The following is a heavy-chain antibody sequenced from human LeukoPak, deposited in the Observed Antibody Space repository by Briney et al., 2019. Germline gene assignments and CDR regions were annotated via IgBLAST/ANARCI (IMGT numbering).Heavy chain of an antibody. CDR1: GGTFSNFG. CDR3: ARDVLAARHPAYFDY. Sequence: SVKVSCKASGGTFSNFGISWVRQAPGQGLEWMGGIIPMFDTIIYAQKFQGRVTITTDESTSTAYMELSSLRSDDTAVYYCARDVLAARHPAYFDYWGQGTLVTVSS. D-gene: IGHD6-6*01. J-gene: IGHJ4*02. CDR2: IIPMFDTI. V-gene: IGHV1-69*05.